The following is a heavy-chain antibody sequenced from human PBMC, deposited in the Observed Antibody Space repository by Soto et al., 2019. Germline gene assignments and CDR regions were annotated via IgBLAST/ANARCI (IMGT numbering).Heavy chain of an antibody. CDR1: DGYFSGYY. J-gene: IGHJ6*02. CDR3: ARENNIASLSYYHGMDV. Sequence: TQCHTCSVDDGYFSGYYGSWISPTPGKGLEWIGEINHSGSTNYNPSLKSRVTISIDTSKNHFSLKVRSVTVADSAVYYCARENNIASLSYYHGMDVWGQGPTVTAP. CDR2: INHSGST. V-gene: IGHV4-34*09. D-gene: IGHD6-13*01.